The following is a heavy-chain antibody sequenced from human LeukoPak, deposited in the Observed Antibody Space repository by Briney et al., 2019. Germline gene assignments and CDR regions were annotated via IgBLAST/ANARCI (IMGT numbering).Heavy chain of an antibody. CDR2: INWNGGST. D-gene: IGHD5-12*01. CDR3: ARVGYSGYDSEDYYGMDV. Sequence: GGSLRLSCAASGFTFDDYGMSWVRQAPGKGLEWVSGINWNGGSTGYADSVKGRFTISRDNAKNSLYLQMNSLRAEDTALYHCARVGYSGYDSEDYYGMDVWGQGTTVTVSS. J-gene: IGHJ6*02. CDR1: GFTFDDYG. V-gene: IGHV3-20*01.